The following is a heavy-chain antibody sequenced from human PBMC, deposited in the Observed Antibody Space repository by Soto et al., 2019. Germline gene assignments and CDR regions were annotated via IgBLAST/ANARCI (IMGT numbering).Heavy chain of an antibody. V-gene: IGHV4-59*11. CDR3: ARGGDGLDV. Sequence: PSETLSLTCTVSGAPFTNHYWNWIRQAPGKGLEWIGYIFYSGTAKYSSSLKSRVTISVETSKRQFSLKLSSVTAADTAIYYCARGGDGLDVWGQGTTVTV. J-gene: IGHJ6*02. D-gene: IGHD3-16*01. CDR1: GAPFTNHY. CDR2: IFYSGTA.